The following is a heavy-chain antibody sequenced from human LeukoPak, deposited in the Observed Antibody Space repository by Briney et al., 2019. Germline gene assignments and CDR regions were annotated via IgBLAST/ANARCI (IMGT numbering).Heavy chain of an antibody. Sequence: GGSLRLSCAASGFTFSSYEMNWVRQAPGKGLEWVSYISSSGSTIYYADSVKGRFTISRDNAKNSLYLQMNSLRAEDTALYYCAKGQSGWVLGADWGQGTLVTVSS. D-gene: IGHD6-19*01. V-gene: IGHV3-48*03. J-gene: IGHJ4*02. CDR3: AKGQSGWVLGAD. CDR1: GFTFSSYE. CDR2: ISSSGSTI.